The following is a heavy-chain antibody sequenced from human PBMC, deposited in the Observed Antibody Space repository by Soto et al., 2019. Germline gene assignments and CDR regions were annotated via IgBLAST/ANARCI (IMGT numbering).Heavy chain of an antibody. CDR3: ARGSSIAGLYYGMDV. D-gene: IGHD6-6*01. CDR2: NYYSGIT. CDR1: GGSISSGGYY. V-gene: IGHV4-31*03. Sequence: QVQLQESGPGLVKPSQTLSLTCTVSGGSISSGGYYWTWIRQHPGKGLEWIGYNYYSGITYYNPSLTSRVTISLDTSKNQFSLKLSPVTAADTAVYYCARGSSIAGLYYGMDVWGQGPTVTVSS. J-gene: IGHJ6*02.